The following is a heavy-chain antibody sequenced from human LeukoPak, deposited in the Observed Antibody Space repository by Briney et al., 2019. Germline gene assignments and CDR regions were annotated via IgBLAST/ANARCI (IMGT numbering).Heavy chain of an antibody. V-gene: IGHV4-39*01. CDR3: ARGEPIAVAQLDY. CDR2: IYYSGST. Sequence: SETLSLTCTVSGGSISSGSYYWSWIRQPAGKGLEWIGSIYYSGSTYYNPSLKSRVTISVDTSKNQFSLKLSSVTAADTAVYYCARGEPIAVAQLDYWGQGTLVTVSS. D-gene: IGHD6-19*01. CDR1: GGSISSGSYY. J-gene: IGHJ4*02.